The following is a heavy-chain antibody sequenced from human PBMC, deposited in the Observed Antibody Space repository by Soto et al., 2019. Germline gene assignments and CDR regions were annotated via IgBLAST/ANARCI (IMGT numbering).Heavy chain of an antibody. Sequence: ASVKVSCKASGGTFSSYAISWVRQAPGQGLEWMGGIIPIFGTANYAQKFQGRVTITADESTSTAYMELSSLRSEDTAVYYCARRGAYCIGGICYPPYSFDPRGQGTLVTVST. CDR2: IIPIFGTA. J-gene: IGHJ5*02. D-gene: IGHD2-15*01. V-gene: IGHV1-69*13. CDR1: GGTFSSYA. CDR3: ARRGAYCIGGICYPPYSFDP.